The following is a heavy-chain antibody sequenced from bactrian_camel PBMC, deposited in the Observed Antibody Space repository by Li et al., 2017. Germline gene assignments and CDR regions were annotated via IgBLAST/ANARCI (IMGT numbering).Heavy chain of an antibody. J-gene: IGHJ4*01. Sequence: DVQLVESGGGSVQAGGSMRLSCVAPRFTHTAYCMGWVRQAPGKGLEWVSGMTGTGKTTTYADSVKGRFIISRDNAKNTLYLQLNSLKTEDMAMYYCTKETEWVGYHEFAVHWGQGTQVTVS. D-gene: IGHD5*01. V-gene: IGHV3S42*01. CDR3: TKETEWVGYHEFAVH. CDR2: MTGTGKTT. CDR1: RFTHTAYC.